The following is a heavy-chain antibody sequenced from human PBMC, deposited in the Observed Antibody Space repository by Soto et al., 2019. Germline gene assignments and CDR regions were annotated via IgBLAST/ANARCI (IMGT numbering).Heavy chain of an antibody. J-gene: IGHJ4*02. V-gene: IGHV2-5*02. Sequence: QITLKESGPTLVIRTQTLTLTCTFSGCSLSTSGVGVCWIRQPPGKALEWLALIYWDDDKRYSSSLKSRLTITKDTSKNQVVLTMTNMDPVDTATYSCAHSLAASNYGDDEPINSFDYCGEGTLVTVSS. D-gene: IGHD4-17*01. CDR2: IYWDDDK. CDR1: GCSLSTSGVG. CDR3: AHSLAASNYGDDEPINSFDY.